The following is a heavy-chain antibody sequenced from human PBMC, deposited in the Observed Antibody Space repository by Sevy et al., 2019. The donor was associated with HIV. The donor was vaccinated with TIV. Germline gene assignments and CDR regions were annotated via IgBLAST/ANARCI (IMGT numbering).Heavy chain of an antibody. Sequence: GGSLRLSCAASGFTFSSYSMNWVHQAPGKGLEWVSSISSSSSYIYYADSVKGRFTISRDNAKNSLYLQMNSLRAEDTAVYYCARDPPGVGTAWGSYGMDVWGQGTTVTVSS. CDR2: ISSSSSYI. J-gene: IGHJ6*02. CDR1: GFTFSSYS. D-gene: IGHD3-3*01. CDR3: ARDPPGVGTAWGSYGMDV. V-gene: IGHV3-21*01.